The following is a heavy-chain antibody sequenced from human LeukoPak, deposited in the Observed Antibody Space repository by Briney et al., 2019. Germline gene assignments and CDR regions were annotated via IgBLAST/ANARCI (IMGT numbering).Heavy chain of an antibody. CDR1: GFTFSGSV. Sequence: GGSVKLSCGACGFTFSGSVMLGVREACGKGVEGVGRIRSKAKSYETEYAATVKGRFTISRDDSKNTAYLQMNSLNPEDTAVYYCTLSGDKLYYFDCWGQGTLVTVSS. CDR3: TLSGDKLYYFDC. CDR2: IRSKAKSYET. J-gene: IGHJ4*02. D-gene: IGHD7-27*01. V-gene: IGHV3-73*01.